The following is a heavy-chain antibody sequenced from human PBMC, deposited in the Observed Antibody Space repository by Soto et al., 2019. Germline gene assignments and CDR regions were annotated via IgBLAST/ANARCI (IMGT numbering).Heavy chain of an antibody. CDR2: INAGNGNT. J-gene: IGHJ4*02. D-gene: IGHD2-2*01. CDR1: GYTFTSYA. CDR3: ARDFKRVQIVVPAAPPGY. V-gene: IGHV1-3*01. Sequence: ASVKVSCKASGYTFTSYAMHWVRQAPGQRLEWMGWINAGNGNTKYSQKFQGRVTITRDTSASTAYMELSSLRSEDTAVYYCARDFKRVQIVVPAAPPGYWGQGTLVTVSS.